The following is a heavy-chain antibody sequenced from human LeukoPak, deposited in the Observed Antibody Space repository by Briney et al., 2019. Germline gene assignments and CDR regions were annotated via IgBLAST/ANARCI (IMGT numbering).Heavy chain of an antibody. V-gene: IGHV3-7*01. CDR2: IKQDGGEK. D-gene: IGHD1-26*01. CDR3: ARDGALSGSYSYFDY. Sequence: PGGSLRLSCAASGFSFSSYWMSWVRQAPGKGPEWVANIKQDGGEKYYVDSVKGRFTISRDNAKNSLYLQMNSLRAEDTAVYYCARDGALSGSYSYFDYWGRGTLVTVSS. J-gene: IGHJ4*02. CDR1: GFSFSSYW.